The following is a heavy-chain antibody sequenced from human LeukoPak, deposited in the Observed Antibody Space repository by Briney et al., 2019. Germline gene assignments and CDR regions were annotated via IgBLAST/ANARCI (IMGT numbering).Heavy chain of an antibody. CDR2: INYRGNT. Sequence: PSETLSLTCTVSGASISSHYWSWIRQPPGKGLEWIGYINYRGNTEYSPSLRSRVTISADTSKNQVSLRLTSVTAADTAVYYCARTAAGSSGNYWGQGTPVTVSS. V-gene: IGHV4-59*08. CDR3: ARTAAGSSGNY. D-gene: IGHD6-6*01. CDR1: GASISSHY. J-gene: IGHJ4*02.